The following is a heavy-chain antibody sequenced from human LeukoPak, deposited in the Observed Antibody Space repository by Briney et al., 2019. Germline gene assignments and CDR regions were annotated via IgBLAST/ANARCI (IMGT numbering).Heavy chain of an antibody. CDR2: IYSGGST. CDR1: GFTVSSNY. J-gene: IGHJ4*02. CDR3: ARERGADYYDPYPYFDY. Sequence: GGSLRLSCAASGFTVSSNYMSWVRQAPGKGLEWVSVIYSGGSTYYADSVKGRFTISRDNSKNTLYLQMNSLRAEDTAVYYCARERGADYYDPYPYFDYWGQGTLVTVSS. V-gene: IGHV3-53*01. D-gene: IGHD3-22*01.